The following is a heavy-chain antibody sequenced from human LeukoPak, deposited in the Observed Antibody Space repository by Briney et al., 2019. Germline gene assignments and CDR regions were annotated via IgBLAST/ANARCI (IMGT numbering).Heavy chain of an antibody. CDR3: AKVVDYYDSLDYFDY. CDR2: ISGSGGHT. J-gene: IGHJ4*02. Sequence: TGGPLRLSCAASGFTFSSYGMSWVRQAPGKGLEWVSVISGSGGHTYYADSVKGRFTISRDNSKNTLYLQMNSLRAEDTAVYYCAKVVDYYDSLDYFDYWGQGTLVTVSS. V-gene: IGHV3-23*01. D-gene: IGHD3-22*01. CDR1: GFTFSSYG.